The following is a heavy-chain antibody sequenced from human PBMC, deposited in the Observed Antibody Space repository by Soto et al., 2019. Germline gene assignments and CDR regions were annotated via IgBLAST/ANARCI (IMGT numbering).Heavy chain of an antibody. J-gene: IGHJ3*02. D-gene: IGHD1-26*01. Sequence: GGSLRLSCAASGYNFSPFWMHWVRQAPGKGLVWVSHMNSDGTTKVDADSVKGRFTISRDNAKNSLYLQRNNLRAEDTALSHCAIEKVAAESVHVFDIWGQGTMVTVSS. CDR1: GYNFSPFW. V-gene: IGHV3-74*01. CDR2: MNSDGTTK. CDR3: AIEKVAAESVHVFDI.